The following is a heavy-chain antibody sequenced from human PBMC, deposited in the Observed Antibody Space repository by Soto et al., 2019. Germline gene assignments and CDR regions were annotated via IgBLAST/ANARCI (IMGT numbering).Heavy chain of an antibody. CDR1: GFTFSSYA. Sequence: GGSLRLSCAASGFTFSSYAMSWVRQAPGKGLEWVSAISGSGGSTYYADSVKGRFTISRDNSKNTLYLQINSLRAEDTAVYYCANHQRGEGGNYYMDVWGKGTTVTVSS. CDR2: ISGSGGST. V-gene: IGHV3-23*01. J-gene: IGHJ6*03. D-gene: IGHD2-21*01. CDR3: ANHQRGEGGNYYMDV.